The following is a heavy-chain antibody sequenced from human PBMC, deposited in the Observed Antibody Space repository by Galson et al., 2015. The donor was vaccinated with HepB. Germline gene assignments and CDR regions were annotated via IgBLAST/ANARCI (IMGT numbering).Heavy chain of an antibody. CDR1: GFTFSDYY. J-gene: IGHJ6*03. V-gene: IGHV3-11*01. CDR3: ARVTDSSSSFYYYYYMDV. D-gene: IGHD6-6*01. Sequence: SLRLSCAASGFTFSDYYMSWIRQAPGKGLEWVSYISSSGSTIYYADSVKGRFTISRDNAKNSLYLQMNSLRAEDTAVYYCARVTDSSSSFYYYYYMDVWGKGTTVTVSS. CDR2: ISSSGSTI.